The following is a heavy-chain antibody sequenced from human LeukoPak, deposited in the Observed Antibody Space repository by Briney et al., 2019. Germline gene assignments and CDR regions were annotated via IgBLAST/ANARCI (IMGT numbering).Heavy chain of an antibody. V-gene: IGHV4-59*12. Sequence: SETLSLTFTVSGGSISSYYWSWIRQPPGKGLEWIGYIYYSGSTNYNPSLKSRVTISIDASKNQFSLKLSSVTAADTAVYFCAGEGSGLFDPWGQGTLVTVSS. CDR2: IYYSGST. J-gene: IGHJ5*02. D-gene: IGHD6-19*01. CDR3: AGEGSGLFDP. CDR1: GGSISSYY.